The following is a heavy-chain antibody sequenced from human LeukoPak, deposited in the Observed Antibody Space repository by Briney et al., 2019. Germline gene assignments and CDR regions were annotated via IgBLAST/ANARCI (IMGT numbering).Heavy chain of an antibody. D-gene: IGHD6-13*01. CDR2: ISFDGNNK. Sequence: GGSLRLSCAASGFTFSNYAMHWVRQAPGKGLEWVAVISFDGNNKYYADSVKGRFTISRDNSKNTLYLQMNSLISEDTAVYYCARFPGIAAANALNWFDPWGQGTLVTVSS. CDR3: ARFPGIAAANALNWFDP. J-gene: IGHJ5*02. CDR1: GFTFSNYA. V-gene: IGHV3-30-3*01.